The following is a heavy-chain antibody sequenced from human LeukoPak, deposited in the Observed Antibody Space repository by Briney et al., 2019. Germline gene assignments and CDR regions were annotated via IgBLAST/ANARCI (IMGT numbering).Heavy chain of an antibody. J-gene: IGHJ4*02. CDR2: INPEDGET. CDR3: ATYAVSRPGGLDY. Sequence: ASVKVSCKVSGYTLTELSMHWVRQAPGKGLEWMGGINPEDGETIYAQKFQGRVTVTEDTSTDIAYLELSSLRFEDTAVYYCATYAVSRPGGLDYWGQGTLVNASS. V-gene: IGHV1-24*01. D-gene: IGHD2-8*01. CDR1: GYTLTELS.